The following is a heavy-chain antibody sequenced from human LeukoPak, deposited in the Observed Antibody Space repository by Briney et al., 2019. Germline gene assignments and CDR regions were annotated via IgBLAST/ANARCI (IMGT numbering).Heavy chain of an antibody. CDR3: ASDSFYESGGYFYY. CDR2: IFYSGST. Sequence: SETLSLTCTVSSGSISTSNYYWGWVRQPPGKALEWIGNIFYSGSTYYSPSLKSRVTMSVDTSKNQFSLKVTSVTAADTAVYYCASDSFYESGGYFYYWGQGTPVTVSS. V-gene: IGHV4-39*07. D-gene: IGHD3-22*01. CDR1: SGSISTSNYY. J-gene: IGHJ4*02.